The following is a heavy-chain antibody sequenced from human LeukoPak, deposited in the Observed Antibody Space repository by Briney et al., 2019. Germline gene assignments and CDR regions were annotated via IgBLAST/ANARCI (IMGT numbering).Heavy chain of an antibody. CDR2: IIPILGIA. J-gene: IGHJ5*02. Sequence: ASVKVSCKASGGTFSSYAISWVRQAHGQGLEWMGRIIPILGIANYAQKFQGRVTITADKSTSTAYMELSSLRSEDTAVYYCAREGDYGDRYNWFDPWGQGTLVTVSS. D-gene: IGHD4-17*01. CDR1: GGTFSSYA. V-gene: IGHV1-69*04. CDR3: AREGDYGDRYNWFDP.